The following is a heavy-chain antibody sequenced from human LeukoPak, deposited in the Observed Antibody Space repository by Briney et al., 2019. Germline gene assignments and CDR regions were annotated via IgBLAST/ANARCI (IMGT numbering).Heavy chain of an antibody. J-gene: IGHJ4*02. D-gene: IGHD2-2*02. CDR2: IYYSGST. CDR3: ARTLYPWNFDF. Sequence: SETLSLTCTVSGDSISSNNYYWGWIRQPPGKGLEWIGSIYYSGSTYYNPSLKSRVAISVGTTKNQFSLKLRSVTAADTAVYYCARTLYPWNFDFWGQGTLVAVSS. CDR1: GDSISSNNYY. V-gene: IGHV4-39*07.